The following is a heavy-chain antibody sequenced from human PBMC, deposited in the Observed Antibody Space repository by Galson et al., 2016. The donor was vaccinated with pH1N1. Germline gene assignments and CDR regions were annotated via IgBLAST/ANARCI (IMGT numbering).Heavy chain of an antibody. Sequence: SLRLSCAASGFTFSSYAMSWVRQAPGKGLEWVSAISGSGGSTYYADSVEGRFTISRDNSKNTLYLQMNSLRAEDTAVYYCAKDIGYCSSTSCQYYYYGMDVWGQGTTVTVSS. CDR2: ISGSGGST. CDR3: AKDIGYCSSTSCQYYYYGMDV. V-gene: IGHV3-23*01. D-gene: IGHD2-2*01. CDR1: GFTFSSYA. J-gene: IGHJ6*02.